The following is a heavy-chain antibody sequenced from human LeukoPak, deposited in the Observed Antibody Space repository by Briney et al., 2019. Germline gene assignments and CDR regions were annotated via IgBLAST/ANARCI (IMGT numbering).Heavy chain of an antibody. CDR1: GGTFSSYA. CDR3: ATTSNYYGSGSSYNWFGP. V-gene: IGHV1-69*13. J-gene: IGHJ5*02. Sequence: SVKVSCKASGGTFSSYAISWVRQAPGQGLEWMGGIIPIFGTANYAQKFQGRVTITADESTSTAYMELSSLRSEDTAVYYCATTSNYYGSGSSYNWFGPWGQGTLVTVSS. CDR2: IIPIFGTA. D-gene: IGHD3-10*01.